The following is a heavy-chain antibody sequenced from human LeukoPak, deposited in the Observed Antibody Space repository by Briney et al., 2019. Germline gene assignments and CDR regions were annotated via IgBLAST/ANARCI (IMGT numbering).Heavy chain of an antibody. CDR1: GFTFSDYY. J-gene: IGHJ6*03. D-gene: IGHD6-6*01. Sequence: GGSLRLSCAASGFTFSDYYMSWIRQAPGKGLEWVSYISSSGSTIYYADSVKGRFTISRDNAKNSLYLQMNSLRAEDTAVYYCVRVPSSSPPYYYMDVWGKGTTVTVSS. CDR3: VRVPSSSPPYYYMDV. CDR2: ISSSGSTI. V-gene: IGHV3-11*04.